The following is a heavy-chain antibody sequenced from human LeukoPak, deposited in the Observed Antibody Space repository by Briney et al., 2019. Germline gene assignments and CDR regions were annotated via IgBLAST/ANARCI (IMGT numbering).Heavy chain of an antibody. CDR1: GFTFSNHW. CDR3: AKTPDIVLMVYAPDY. V-gene: IGHV3-74*01. Sequence: GGSLRLSCAASGFTFSNHWMHWVRQAPGKGLMWVSRISRGASRTYYADSVKGRLTISRDNSKNTLYLQMNSLRAEDTAVYYCAKTPDIVLMVYAPDYWGQGTLVTVSS. CDR2: ISRGASRT. J-gene: IGHJ4*02. D-gene: IGHD2-8*01.